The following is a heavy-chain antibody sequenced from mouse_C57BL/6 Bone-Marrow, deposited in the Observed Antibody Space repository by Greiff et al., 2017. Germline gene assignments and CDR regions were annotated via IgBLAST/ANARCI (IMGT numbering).Heavy chain of an antibody. V-gene: IGHV1-39*01. D-gene: IGHD2-4*01. CDR1: GYSFTDYN. J-gene: IGHJ4*01. CDR2: INPNYGNT. CDR3: ASGYDYDYAMDY. Sequence: EVQLQQSGPELVKPGASVKISCKASGYSFTDYNMNWVKQSNGKSLEWIGVINPNYGNTSYNQQFKGKATLTVDQSSSTAYLQLNCLTSEDSAVYYCASGYDYDYAMDYWGQGTSVTVSS.